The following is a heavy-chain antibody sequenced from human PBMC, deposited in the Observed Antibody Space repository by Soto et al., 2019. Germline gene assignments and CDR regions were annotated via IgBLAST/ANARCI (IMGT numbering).Heavy chain of an antibody. CDR2: IYYSGST. J-gene: IGHJ5*02. CDR3: ARVTRYTYCSGWCFNP. V-gene: IGHV4-39*01. D-gene: IGHD6-19*01. Sequence: QLQLQESGPGLVKPSETLSLTCTVSGGSISSSSYYWGWIRQPPGKGLEWIGSIYYSGSTYYNPSLKSRGTISVDTSKNQFSLKLSSVTAADTAVYYCARVTRYTYCSGWCFNPWGQGTLVTVSS. CDR1: GGSISSSSYY.